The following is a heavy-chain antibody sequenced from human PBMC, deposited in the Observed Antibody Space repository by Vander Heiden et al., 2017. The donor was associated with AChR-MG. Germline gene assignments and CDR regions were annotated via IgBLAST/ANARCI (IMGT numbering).Heavy chain of an antibody. D-gene: IGHD1-1*01. J-gene: IGHJ4*02. V-gene: IGHV4-59*13. Sequence: QVQLQESGPGLVKPSETLSLTCTVSGGSISNYYWTWIRQPPGKGLEWIGYIYYRGSTNCNPSLKSRVTISVDTSKNQFSLKLSSVTAADTAVYYCARATGTAKVDHWGQGTLVTVSS. CDR3: ARATGTAKVDH. CDR1: GGSISNYY. CDR2: IYYRGST.